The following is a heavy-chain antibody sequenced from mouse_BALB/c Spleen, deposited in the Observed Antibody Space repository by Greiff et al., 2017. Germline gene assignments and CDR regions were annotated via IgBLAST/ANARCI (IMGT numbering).Heavy chain of an antibody. D-gene: IGHD2-14*01. CDR3: ARYRYSLYAMDY. J-gene: IGHJ4*01. CDR1: GDSITSGY. V-gene: IGHV3-8*02. Sequence: EVKLMESGPSLVKPSQTLSLTCSVTGDSITSGYWNWIRKFPGNKLEYMGYISYSGSTYYNPSLKSRISITRDTSKNQYYLQLNSVTTEDTATYYCARYRYSLYAMDYWGQGTSVTVSS. CDR2: ISYSGST.